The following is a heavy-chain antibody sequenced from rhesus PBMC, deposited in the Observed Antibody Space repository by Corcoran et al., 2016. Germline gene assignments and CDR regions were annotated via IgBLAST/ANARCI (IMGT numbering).Heavy chain of an antibody. Sequence: QLQLQESGPGLVKPSETLSVTCAVSGGSISSSYWSWIRQAPGKGLEWIGYIYGNGSSTNYNPSLKSRVTLSVDTSKNQLSLKLGSVTTADTAVYYCARDRCTGSGCYCTFDYWGQGVLVTVSS. CDR1: GGSISSSY. D-gene: IGHD2-21*01. CDR2: IYGNGSST. J-gene: IGHJ4*01. CDR3: ARDRCTGSGCYCTFDY. V-gene: IGHV4-169*02.